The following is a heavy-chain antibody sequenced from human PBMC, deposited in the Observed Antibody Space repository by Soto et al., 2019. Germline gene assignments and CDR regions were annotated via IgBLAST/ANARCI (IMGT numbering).Heavy chain of an antibody. V-gene: IGHV3-53*05. D-gene: IGHD6-13*01. CDR2: IYYGGST. CDR1: GFTVSTNY. Sequence: PGGSLRLSCAVSGFTVSTNYMGWVRQAPGKGLEWVSIIYYGGSTYYADSVKGRFTISRDNSKNTLYLQMNSLRAEDTAVYYCAKGASSSWYWNYYYYGMDVWGQGTTVTVSS. CDR3: AKGASSSWYWNYYYYGMDV. J-gene: IGHJ6*02.